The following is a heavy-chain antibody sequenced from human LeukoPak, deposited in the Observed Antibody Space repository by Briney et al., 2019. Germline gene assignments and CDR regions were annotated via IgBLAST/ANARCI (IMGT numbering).Heavy chain of an antibody. Sequence: GASVKVSCKASGYTFSSYAMHWVRQAPGQGLEWMGWFNAGDEYSQKFQGRVTITRDTSASTAYMELSSLRSEDTAVYYCARELYDILTAVYYYYGMDVWGQGTTVTVSS. CDR2: FNAGD. J-gene: IGHJ6*02. V-gene: IGHV1-3*01. CDR3: ARELYDILTAVYYYYGMDV. D-gene: IGHD3-9*01. CDR1: GYTFSSYA.